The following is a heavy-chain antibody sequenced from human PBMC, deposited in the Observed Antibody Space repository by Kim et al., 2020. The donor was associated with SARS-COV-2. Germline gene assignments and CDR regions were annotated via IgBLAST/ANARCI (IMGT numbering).Heavy chain of an antibody. V-gene: IGHV3-53*01. D-gene: IGHD3-22*01. Sequence: GGSLRLSCAASGFTVSSNYMSWVRQAPGKGLEWVSVIYSGGSTYYADSVKGRFTISRDNSKNTLYLQMNSLRAEDTAVYYCARRGYYYDSSGQRYYFDYWGQGTLVTVSS. CDR1: GFTVSSNY. CDR3: ARRGYYYDSSGQRYYFDY. CDR2: IYSGGST. J-gene: IGHJ4*02.